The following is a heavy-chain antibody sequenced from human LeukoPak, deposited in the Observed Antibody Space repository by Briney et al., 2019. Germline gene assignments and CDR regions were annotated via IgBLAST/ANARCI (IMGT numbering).Heavy chain of an antibody. D-gene: IGHD1-1*01. CDR1: GGSFSGYY. Sequence: SETLSLTCAVYGGSFSGYYWSWLRQPPGKGLEWIGEINHSGSTNYNPSLKSRVTISVDTSKNQFSLKLSSVTAADTAVYYCARDSTTGTTSYFDPWGQGTLVTVSS. V-gene: IGHV4-34*01. J-gene: IGHJ5*02. CDR2: INHSGST. CDR3: ARDSTTGTTSYFDP.